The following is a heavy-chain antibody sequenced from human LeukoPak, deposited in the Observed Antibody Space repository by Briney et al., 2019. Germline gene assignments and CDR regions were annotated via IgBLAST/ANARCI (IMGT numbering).Heavy chain of an antibody. CDR3: ARDSGSSPTFDY. Sequence: SETLSLTCTVSGGSISNSFWSWIRQPPGKGLEWIAYIYYTGNTKYNPSLKSRVTISVDTSKNQFSLRLTSVTAADTAVYYCARDSGSSPTFDYWGQGTLVAVSS. D-gene: IGHD1-26*01. V-gene: IGHV4-59*01. CDR2: IYYTGNT. CDR1: GGSISNSF. J-gene: IGHJ4*02.